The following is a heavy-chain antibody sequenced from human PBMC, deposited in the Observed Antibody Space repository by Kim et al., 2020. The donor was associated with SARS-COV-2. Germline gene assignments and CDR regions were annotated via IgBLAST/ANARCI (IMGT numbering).Heavy chain of an antibody. J-gene: IGHJ6*02. Sequence: SETLSLTCTVSGGSISSYYWSWIRQPPGKGLEWIGYIYYSGSTNYNPSLKSRVTISVDTSKNQFSRKLSSVTAADTAVYYCARGGSGHYGMDVWGQGTTVTVSS. CDR2: IYYSGST. D-gene: IGHD3-10*01. V-gene: IGHV4-59*01. CDR3: ARGGSGHYGMDV. CDR1: GGSISSYY.